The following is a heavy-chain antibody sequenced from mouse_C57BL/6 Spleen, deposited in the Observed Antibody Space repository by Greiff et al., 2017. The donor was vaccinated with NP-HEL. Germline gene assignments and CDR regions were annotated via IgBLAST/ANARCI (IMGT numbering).Heavy chain of an antibody. CDR3: AREGWLLLYYAMDY. CDR1: GYTFTSYW. J-gene: IGHJ4*01. CDR2: IDPNSGGT. Sequence: QVHVKQPGAELVKPGASVKLSCKASGYTFTSYWMHWVKQRPGRGLEWIGRIDPNSGGTKYNEKFKSKATLTVDKPSSTAYMQLSSLTSEDSAVYYCAREGWLLLYYAMDYWGQGTSVTVSS. D-gene: IGHD2-3*01. V-gene: IGHV1-72*01.